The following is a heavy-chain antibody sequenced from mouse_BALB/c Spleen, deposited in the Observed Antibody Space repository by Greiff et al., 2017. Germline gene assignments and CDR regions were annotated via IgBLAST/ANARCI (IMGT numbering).Heavy chain of an antibody. Sequence: VQLQQPGAELVKPGASVKLSCKASGYTFTSYWMHWVQQRPGQGLEWIGEINPSNGRTNYNEKFKSKATLTVDKSSSTAYMQLSSLTSEDSAVYYCARHDYDGAYWGQGTLVTVSA. CDR2: INPSNGRT. CDR1: GYTFTSYW. CDR3: ARHDYDGAY. V-gene: IGHV1S81*02. D-gene: IGHD2-4*01. J-gene: IGHJ3*01.